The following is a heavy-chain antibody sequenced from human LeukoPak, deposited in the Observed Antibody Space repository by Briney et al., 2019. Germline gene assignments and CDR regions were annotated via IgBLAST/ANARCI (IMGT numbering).Heavy chain of an antibody. J-gene: IGHJ6*02. CDR3: ARGSNCSSTSCQGYHYGMDV. CDR1: GFTFSSYW. D-gene: IGHD2-2*01. V-gene: IGHV3-7*01. Sequence: GGSLRLSCAVSGFTFSSYWMTWVRQAPGKGLEWVASINQDESETYYVASVEGRFTISRDNAKNSLYLQMNSLRAEDTAVYYCARGSNCSSTSCQGYHYGMDVWGQGTTVTVSS. CDR2: INQDESET.